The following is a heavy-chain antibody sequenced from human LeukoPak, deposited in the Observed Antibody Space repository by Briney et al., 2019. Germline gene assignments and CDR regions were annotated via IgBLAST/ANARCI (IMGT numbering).Heavy chain of an antibody. J-gene: IGHJ4*02. V-gene: IGHV3-20*04. CDR1: GFTFDDYG. CDR3: ARDGSYSSSWYFDY. D-gene: IGHD6-13*01. Sequence: PGGSLRLSCAASGFTFDDYGMSWVRQAPGKGLEWVSGINWNGGSTGYADSVKGRFTISRDNAKNSLYLQMNSLRAEDTAVYYCARDGSYSSSWYFDYWGQGTLVTVSS. CDR2: INWNGGST.